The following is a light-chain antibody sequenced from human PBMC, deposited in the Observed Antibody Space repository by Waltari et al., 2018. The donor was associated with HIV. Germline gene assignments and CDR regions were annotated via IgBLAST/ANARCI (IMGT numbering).Light chain of an antibody. CDR3: QVWDESSEHVV. Sequence: SYVLTQAPSVSVAPGQAASITCGGNNIGIKTVHWYQQKPGQAPVLVVYDDTDRPSGIPGRFSGSNSGNTATLTISRVEAGDEADYYCQVWDESSEHVVFGGGTKVTVL. J-gene: IGLJ2*01. CDR2: DDT. V-gene: IGLV3-21*02. CDR1: NIGIKT.